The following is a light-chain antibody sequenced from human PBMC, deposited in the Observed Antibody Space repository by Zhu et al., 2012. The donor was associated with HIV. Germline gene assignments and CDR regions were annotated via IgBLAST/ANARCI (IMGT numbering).Light chain of an antibody. CDR1: QGISNY. V-gene: IGKV1-27*01. CDR3: QKXNSAPWT. J-gene: IGKJ1*01. Sequence: DIQMTQSPSSLSASVGDTVIITCRASQGISNYLAWYQQKPGKVPKLLIFDSSTLQSGVPSRFRGSRSGTEFTLTIDSLQPEDVAVYYCQKXNSAPWTFGQGTKVEIK. CDR2: DSS.